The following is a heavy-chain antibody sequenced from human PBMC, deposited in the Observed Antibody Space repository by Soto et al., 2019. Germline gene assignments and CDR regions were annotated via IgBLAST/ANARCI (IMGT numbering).Heavy chain of an antibody. Sequence: QVQLQESGPGLVKPSGTLSLTCAVSGGSISSSNWWSWVRQPPGKGLEWIGEIYHSGNTNYNPSLTSRVTISVDKSKNQYSLKLSSVTAADTAVYYCAKDTGPQPYDYGDYYYYYGMDVWGQGTTVTVSS. CDR3: AKDTGPQPYDYGDYYYYYGMDV. CDR2: IYHSGNT. J-gene: IGHJ6*02. D-gene: IGHD4-17*01. V-gene: IGHV4-4*02. CDR1: GGSISSSNW.